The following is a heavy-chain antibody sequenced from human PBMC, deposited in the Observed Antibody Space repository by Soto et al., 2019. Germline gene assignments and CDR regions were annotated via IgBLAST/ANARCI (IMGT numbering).Heavy chain of an antibody. CDR2: VYWNDDK. V-gene: IGHV2-5*01. CDR1: GFSFSTAGEA. Sequence: SGPTLVNPTQTLTLTCTFSGFSFSTAGEAVGWIRQPPGGALEWLALVYWNDDKRFSPSLKTRLTITGDTSKNQVVLSLTNVHPGDTATYFCAHSDGGYEIIYFDFWGQ. D-gene: IGHD5-12*01. CDR3: AHSDGGYEIIYFDF. J-gene: IGHJ4*02.